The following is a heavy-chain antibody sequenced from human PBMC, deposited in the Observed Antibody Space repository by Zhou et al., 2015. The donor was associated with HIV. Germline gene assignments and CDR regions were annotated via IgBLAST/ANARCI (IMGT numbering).Heavy chain of an antibody. Sequence: QVQLVQSGAEVKKPGASVKVSCKASGYTFTGYYMHWVRQAPGQGLEWMGWINPNSGGTNYAQKFQGWVTMTRDTSISTAYMELSRLRSDDTAVYYCARAGQRWFGELSEGSWFDPWGQGTLVTVSS. D-gene: IGHD3-10*01. CDR1: GYTFTGYY. V-gene: IGHV1-2*04. J-gene: IGHJ5*02. CDR2: INPNSGGT. CDR3: ARAGQRWFGELSEGSWFDP.